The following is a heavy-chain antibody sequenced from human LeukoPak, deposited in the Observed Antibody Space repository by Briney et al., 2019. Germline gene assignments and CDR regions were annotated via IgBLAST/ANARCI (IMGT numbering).Heavy chain of an antibody. Sequence: GGSLRLSCAASGFTFSSYAMSWVRQAPGKGLEWVACIKGDEREKYHVGSVKGRFTISRDNAKNSLYLQMNSLRAEDTAVYYCARHGYDYFDYWGQGTLVTVSS. CDR1: GFTFSSYA. D-gene: IGHD5-12*01. J-gene: IGHJ4*02. CDR2: IKGDEREK. V-gene: IGHV3-7*01. CDR3: ARHGYDYFDY.